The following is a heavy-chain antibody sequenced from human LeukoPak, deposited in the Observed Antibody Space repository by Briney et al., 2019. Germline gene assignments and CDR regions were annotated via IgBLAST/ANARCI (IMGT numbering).Heavy chain of an antibody. CDR2: ISSSSVFI. J-gene: IGHJ6*04. Sequence: GGSLRLSCTASGFTFSDYSMNWVRQAPGKGLEWVSSISSSSVFIYHADSVKGRFTISRDNAKKSLYLQMNCLRGEDTAVYYCARCSGGTCFNYYGMDVWGKGTTVTVSS. CDR1: GFTFSDYS. V-gene: IGHV3-21*01. CDR3: ARCSGGTCFNYYGMDV. D-gene: IGHD2-15*01.